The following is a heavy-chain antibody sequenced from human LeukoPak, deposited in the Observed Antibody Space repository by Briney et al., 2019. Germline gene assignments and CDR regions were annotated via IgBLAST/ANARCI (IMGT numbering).Heavy chain of an antibody. CDR1: GYTLTELS. J-gene: IGHJ4*02. V-gene: IGHV1-24*01. CDR3: ATDQGGATDLEY. CDR2: FDPEDGET. D-gene: IGHD1-26*01. Sequence: GASVKVSCKVSGYTLTELSMHWVRQAPGKGREWMGGFDPEDGETIYAQKFQGRVTMTEDTSTDTAYMELSSLRSEETAGYYCATDQGGATDLEYGGQGTLVTVSS.